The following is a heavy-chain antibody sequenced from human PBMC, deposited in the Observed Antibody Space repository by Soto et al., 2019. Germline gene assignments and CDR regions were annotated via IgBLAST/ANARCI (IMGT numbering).Heavy chain of an antibody. J-gene: IGHJ4*02. D-gene: IGHD1-26*01. CDR1: GFTFSTYA. V-gene: IGHV3-23*01. CDR3: AKDLGSSVSYHGIYFDS. Sequence: EVQLLESGGGLVQPGGSLRLSCAASGFTFSTYAMNWVRQAPGKGLEWVSTISGSGGSTYYADSVKGRFTISRDNSKNTLYLQANRLRAEDTALYYCAKDLGSSVSYHGIYFDSWGQGTLVTVSS. CDR2: ISGSGGST.